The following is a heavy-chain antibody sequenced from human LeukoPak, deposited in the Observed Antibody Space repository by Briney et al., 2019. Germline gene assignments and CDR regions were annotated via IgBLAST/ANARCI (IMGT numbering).Heavy chain of an antibody. CDR2: IYLGVST. V-gene: IGHV4-4*09. Sequence: PSETLSLTCTLSGDSLCTYYRTWVRQPPGKGLEWVGYIYLGVSTNYNPSLRSRATLSVDTSKNQFSLRLTSLTAADTATYYCARWALKGYYADVWGTGTTVIVSS. CDR3: ARWALKGYYADV. D-gene: IGHD2-2*01. J-gene: IGHJ6*04. CDR1: GDSLCTYY.